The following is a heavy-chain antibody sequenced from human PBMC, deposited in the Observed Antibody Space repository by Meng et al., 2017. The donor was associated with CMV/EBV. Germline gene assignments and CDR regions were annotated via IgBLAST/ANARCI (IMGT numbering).Heavy chain of an antibody. V-gene: IGHV3-23*03. J-gene: IGHJ6*02. CDR1: GFTFSSYA. D-gene: IGHD1-26*01. Sequence: SLKISCAASGFTFSSYAMSWVRQAPGKGLEWVSVIYSGGSSTYYADSVKGRFTISRDNSKNTLYLQMNSLRAEDTAVYYCAKVMGIVGATTTYYYYGMDVWGQGTTVTVSS. CDR3: AKVMGIVGATTTYYYYGMDV. CDR2: IYSGGSST.